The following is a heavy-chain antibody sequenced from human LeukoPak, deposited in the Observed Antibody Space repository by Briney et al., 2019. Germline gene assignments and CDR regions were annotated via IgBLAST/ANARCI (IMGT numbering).Heavy chain of an antibody. J-gene: IGHJ2*01. CDR2: IYYSGST. Sequence: PSETLSLTCTVSGGSISSYSWSWIRQPPEKGLEWIGYIYYSGSTSYNPSLKSRVTISVDTSQNQFSLKLNSVTAADTAVYYCARTYCSGGSCYSGSYWYFDLWGRGTLVTVSS. V-gene: IGHV4-59*01. D-gene: IGHD2-15*01. CDR3: ARTYCSGGSCYSGSYWYFDL. CDR1: GGSISSYS.